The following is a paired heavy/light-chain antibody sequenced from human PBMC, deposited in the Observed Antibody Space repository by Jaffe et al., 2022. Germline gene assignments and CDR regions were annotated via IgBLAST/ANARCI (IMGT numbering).Heavy chain of an antibody. D-gene: IGHD6-19*01. CDR2: IKQDGSEK. J-gene: IGHJ4*02. CDR3: ARDPAEQRQALLYFDY. CDR1: GFTFSNYW. Sequence: EVQLVESGGGLVQPGGSLRLSCAASGFTFSNYWMTWVRQAPGKGLEWVAIIKQDGSEKYYVDSVKGRFTISRDNTKNSVYLQMNSLRDEDTAVYYCARDPAEQRQALLYFDYWGQGTLVTVSS. V-gene: IGHV3-7*01.
Light chain of an antibody. J-gene: IGKJ4*01. CDR2: GIS. CDR3: QQYNNWPLT. CDR1: QSVNDN. Sequence: VVMTQSPASLSVSPGERVTLSCRASQSVNDNLAWYHQKPGQAPRLLIYGISTRATGIPARFSGSGSGTEFTLTISSLQSEDFAVYYCQQYNNWPLTFGGGTKVEIK. V-gene: IGKV3-15*01.